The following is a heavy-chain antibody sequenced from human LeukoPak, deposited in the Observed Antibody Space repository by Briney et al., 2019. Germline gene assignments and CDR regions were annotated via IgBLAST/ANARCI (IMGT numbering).Heavy chain of an antibody. J-gene: IGHJ4*02. CDR1: GFTFSSYW. Sequence: PAGGSLRLSCAASGFTFSSYWMSWVLQAPGKGLEWVANIKQDGSEKYYVDSVKGRFTISRDNAKNSLYLQMNSLRAEDTAVYYCARDPGYCSGGSCYQLYYFDYWGQGTLVTVSS. CDR2: IKQDGSEK. CDR3: ARDPGYCSGGSCYQLYYFDY. V-gene: IGHV3-7*03. D-gene: IGHD2-15*01.